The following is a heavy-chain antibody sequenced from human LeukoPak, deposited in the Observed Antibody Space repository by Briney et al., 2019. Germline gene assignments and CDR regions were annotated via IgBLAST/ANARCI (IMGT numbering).Heavy chain of an antibody. J-gene: IGHJ4*02. CDR2: ISGSGGIT. CDR3: ARGGYFSFDY. Sequence: PGGSLRLSCAASGFTFSSYAMSWVRQAPGKGLEWVSAISGSGGITYYADSVKGRFTISRDSSKDTLYLQMNSLRAEDTAVYFCARGGYFSFDYWGQGTLVTVSS. D-gene: IGHD2/OR15-2a*01. V-gene: IGHV3-23*01. CDR1: GFTFSSYA.